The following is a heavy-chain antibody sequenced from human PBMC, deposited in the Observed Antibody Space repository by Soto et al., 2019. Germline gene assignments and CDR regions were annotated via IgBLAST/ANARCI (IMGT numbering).Heavy chain of an antibody. CDR3: ARGSGDYGDYDRSDFDY. CDR2: INHSGST. J-gene: IGHJ4*02. CDR1: GGSFSGYY. V-gene: IGHV4-34*01. Sequence: QVQLQQWGAGLLKPSETLSLTCAVYGGSFSGYYWSWIRQPPGKGLEWIGEINHSGSTNYNPSLKSRVTISVDTSKNQFSLKLSSVTAADTAVYYCARGSGDYGDYDRSDFDYWGQGTLVTVSS. D-gene: IGHD4-17*01.